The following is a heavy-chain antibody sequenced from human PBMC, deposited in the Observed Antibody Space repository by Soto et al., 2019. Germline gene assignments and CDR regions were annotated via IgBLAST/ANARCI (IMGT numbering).Heavy chain of an antibody. J-gene: IGHJ4*02. CDR3: AREHTVVVTLDY. CDR2: INHSGST. V-gene: IGHV4-34*01. Sequence: SSETLSLTCGVYGGSFIGYYWSWIRQPPGKGLEWIGEINHSGSTNYNPSLKSRVTISVDTSKNQFSLKLSSVTAADTAVYYCAREHTVVVTLDYWGQGTLVTVSS. D-gene: IGHD2-21*02. CDR1: GGSFIGYY.